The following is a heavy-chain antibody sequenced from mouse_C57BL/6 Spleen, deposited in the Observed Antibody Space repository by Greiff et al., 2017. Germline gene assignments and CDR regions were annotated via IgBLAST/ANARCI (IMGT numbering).Heavy chain of an antibody. Sequence: VQLVESGAELVRPGTSVKMSCKASGYTFTNYWIGWAKQRPGHGLEWIGDIYPGGGYTNSNEKFKGKATLTADKSSSTAYMQFSSLTSECSAIYYCARWGLRLPFAYWGQGTLVTVSA. J-gene: IGHJ3*01. CDR2: IYPGGGYT. CDR3: ARWGLRLPFAY. V-gene: IGHV1-63*01. D-gene: IGHD3-2*02. CDR1: GYTFTNYW.